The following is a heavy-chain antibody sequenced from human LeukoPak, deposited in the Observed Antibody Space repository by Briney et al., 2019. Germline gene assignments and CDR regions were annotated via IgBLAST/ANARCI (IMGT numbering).Heavy chain of an antibody. CDR2: MNPNSGNT. J-gene: IGHJ4*02. CDR1: GYTFTTYD. Sequence: RASVKVSCKASGYTFTTYDIHWVRQATGQALEWMGWMNPNSGNTGYGQSFQGRITMTRDISIGTAYMELSNLTSEDTAIYYCTRGSSGRRDNWGQGTLVTVSA. V-gene: IGHV1-8*01. D-gene: IGHD6-19*01. CDR3: TRGSSGRRDN.